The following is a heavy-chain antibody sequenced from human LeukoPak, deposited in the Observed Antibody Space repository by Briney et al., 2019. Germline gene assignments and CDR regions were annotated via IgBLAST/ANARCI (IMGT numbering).Heavy chain of an antibody. Sequence: GGSLRPSCSASGFILRSHAMHWVRQAPGKGLEYVSRISDNEGSTYYADSVKGRFTISRDNSKNTLYLQMSSLRAVDTAVYYCVKDNEAGGSPFDRWGQGTLVTVSS. D-gene: IGHD1-1*01. J-gene: IGHJ4*02. CDR3: VKDNEAGGSPFDR. CDR2: ISDNEGST. V-gene: IGHV3-64D*06. CDR1: GFILRSHA.